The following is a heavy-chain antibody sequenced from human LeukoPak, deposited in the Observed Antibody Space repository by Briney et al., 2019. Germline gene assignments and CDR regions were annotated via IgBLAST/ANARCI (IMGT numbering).Heavy chain of an antibody. V-gene: IGHV4-34*01. D-gene: IGHD3-22*01. CDR1: GGSFSGYY. J-gene: IGHJ4*02. CDR3: ARVLHDSSGYLYDY. CDR2: INHSGST. Sequence: SETLSLTCAVYGGSFSGYYWSWIRQPPGKGLEWIGEINHSGSTNYNPSLKSRVTISVDTSKNQFSLKLSSATAADTAVYYCARVLHDSSGYLYDYWGQGTLVTDSS.